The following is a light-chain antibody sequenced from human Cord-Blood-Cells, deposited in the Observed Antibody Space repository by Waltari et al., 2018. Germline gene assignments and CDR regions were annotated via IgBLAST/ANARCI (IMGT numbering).Light chain of an antibody. CDR1: QSVSSSD. Sequence: ERVLTQSPGTLSLYPGERATLPCRASQSVSSSDLAWYQQKPGQAPRLLIYGASSRATGIPDRFSGSGSGTDFTLTISRLEPEDFAVYYCQQYGSSPLTFGQGTKVEIK. J-gene: IGKJ1*01. V-gene: IGKV3-20*01. CDR2: GAS. CDR3: QQYGSSPLT.